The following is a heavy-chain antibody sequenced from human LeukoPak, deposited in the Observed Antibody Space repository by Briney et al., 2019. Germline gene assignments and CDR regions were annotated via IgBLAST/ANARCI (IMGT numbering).Heavy chain of an antibody. J-gene: IGHJ4*02. CDR1: GYTFTGYY. V-gene: IGHV1-2*02. CDR2: INPNSGGT. CDR3: ARGVGTYGDYDRTWY. D-gene: IGHD4-17*01. Sequence: ASVKVSCKASGYTFTGYYMRWVRQAPEQGLEWMGWINPNSGGTNYAQKFQGRVTMTRDTSISTAYMELSRLRSDDAAVYYCARGVGTYGDYDRTWYWGQGTLVTVSS.